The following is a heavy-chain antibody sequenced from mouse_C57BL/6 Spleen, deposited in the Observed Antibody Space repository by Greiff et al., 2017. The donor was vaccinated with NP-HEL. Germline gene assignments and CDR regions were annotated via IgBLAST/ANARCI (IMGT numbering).Heavy chain of an antibody. Sequence: VQLQQSGAELARPGASVKLSCKASGYTFTSYGISWVKQRTGQGLEWIGEIYPRSGNTYYNEKFKGKATLTADKSSSTAYMELRSLTSEDSAVYFCARNYEYEPYYAMDYWGQGTSVTVSS. D-gene: IGHD2-4*01. CDR1: GYTFTSYG. V-gene: IGHV1-81*01. J-gene: IGHJ4*01. CDR3: ARNYEYEPYYAMDY. CDR2: IYPRSGNT.